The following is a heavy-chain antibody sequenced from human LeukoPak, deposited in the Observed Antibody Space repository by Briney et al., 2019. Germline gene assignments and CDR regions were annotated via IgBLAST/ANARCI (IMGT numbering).Heavy chain of an antibody. J-gene: IGHJ4*02. CDR2: INNDGSST. CDR3: ARSNHGCHDY. CDR1: GFTFSSYW. D-gene: IGHD4-11*01. Sequence: PGGSLRLSCAASGFTFSSYWMHWVRQAPGKGLVWVSRINNDGSSTPCADSVKGRFTISRDNAKNTLYLQMNSLRAEDTAVYYCARSNHGCHDYWGQGTLVTVSS. V-gene: IGHV3-74*01.